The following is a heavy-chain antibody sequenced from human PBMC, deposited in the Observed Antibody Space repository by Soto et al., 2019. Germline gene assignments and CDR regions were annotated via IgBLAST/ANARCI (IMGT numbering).Heavy chain of an antibody. Sequence: PSETLSLTCSVSGASICSYYWTWIRQPPGGGLEWIGYMHHTQGTNDNPSLRGRVHMSIDTSMNQFSLRLTSVTAADTAVYYCARVPFVGYFDWLDPWGHGTLVTVSS. CDR3: ARVPFVGYFDWLDP. CDR1: GASICSYY. D-gene: IGHD3-9*01. V-gene: IGHV4-59*01. J-gene: IGHJ5*02. CDR2: MHHTQGT.